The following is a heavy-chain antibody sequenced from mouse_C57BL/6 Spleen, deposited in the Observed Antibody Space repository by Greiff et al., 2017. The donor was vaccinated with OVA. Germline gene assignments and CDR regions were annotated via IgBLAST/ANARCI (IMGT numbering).Heavy chain of an antibody. CDR3: ARSGDPYAMDY. D-gene: IGHD3-1*01. J-gene: IGHJ4*01. Sequence: VKLMESGPELVKPGASVKISCKASGYAFSSSWMNWVKQRPGKGLEWIGRIYPGDGDTNYNGKFKGKATLTADKSSSTAYMQLSSLTSEDSAVYFCARSGDPYAMDYWGQGTSVTVSS. CDR2: IYPGDGDT. V-gene: IGHV1-82*01. CDR1: GYAFSSSW.